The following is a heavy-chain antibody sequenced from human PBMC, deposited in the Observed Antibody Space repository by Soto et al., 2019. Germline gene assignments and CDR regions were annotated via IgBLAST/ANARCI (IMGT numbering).Heavy chain of an antibody. CDR1: GYIFLNYG. CDR2: ISAENGDT. V-gene: IGHV1-18*01. CDR3: ARGVRISDYYDYHMRV. Sequence: QVQLVQSGAELKKPGASLKVSCKASGYIFLNYGVSWVRQAPGQGLEWIGWISAENGDTNYAQKFQGRATMTTDTLTSTASVDVRSLTSHDTAVYSCARGVRISDYYDYHMRVWGQGTTVTVSS. J-gene: IGHJ6*03. D-gene: IGHD3-10*01.